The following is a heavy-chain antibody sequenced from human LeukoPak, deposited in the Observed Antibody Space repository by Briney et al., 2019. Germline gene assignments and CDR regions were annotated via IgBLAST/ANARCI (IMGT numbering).Heavy chain of an antibody. D-gene: IGHD3-9*01. CDR2: ISAYNGNT. CDR3: ARDRLLRYRGGFDP. CDR1: GYTFTSYG. J-gene: IGHJ5*02. V-gene: IGHV1-18*01. Sequence: GASVKVSCKASGYTFTSYGISWVRQAPGQGLEWMGWISAYNGNTNYAQKLQGRVTMTTDTSTSTAYTELRSLRSDDTAVYYCARDRLLRYRGGFDPWGQGTLVTVSS.